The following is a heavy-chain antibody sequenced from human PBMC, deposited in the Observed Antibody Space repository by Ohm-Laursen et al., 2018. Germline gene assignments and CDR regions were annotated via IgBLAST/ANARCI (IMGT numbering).Heavy chain of an antibody. CDR1: GFTFSSYA. Sequence: SLRLSRSASGFTFSSYAMSWVRQAPGTGLEWVSVIGGSGDYTYYADSVKGRFTISRDNSKNTLYLQMYSLRAEDTAVYYCANRYCSGGACSQFDYWGQGTLVTVSS. CDR2: IGGSGDYT. V-gene: IGHV3-23*01. J-gene: IGHJ4*02. CDR3: ANRYCSGGACSQFDY. D-gene: IGHD2-15*01.